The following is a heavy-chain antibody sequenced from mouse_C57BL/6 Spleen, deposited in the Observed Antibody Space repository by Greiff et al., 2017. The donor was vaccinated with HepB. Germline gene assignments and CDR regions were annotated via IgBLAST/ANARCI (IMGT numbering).Heavy chain of an antibody. V-gene: IGHV14-2*01. CDR3: ARYANSDEIDY. Sequence: VQLQQSGAELVKPGASVKLSCTASGFTFTGYYMHWVKQRPEQGLEWIGRIDPEDGDTNYAPKFKGKATMTADTSSNTAYLQLSSLTSEDSAVYYCARYANSDEIDYWGQGTSVTVSS. CDR2: IDPEDGDT. J-gene: IGHJ4*01. CDR1: GFTFTGYY. D-gene: IGHD4-1*01.